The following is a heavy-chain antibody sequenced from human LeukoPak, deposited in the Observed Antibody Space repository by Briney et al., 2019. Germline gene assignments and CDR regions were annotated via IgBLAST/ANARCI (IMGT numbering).Heavy chain of an antibody. CDR3: ARDLGDYDKGYFDY. CDR2: IIPIFGTA. CDR1: GGTFSSYA. Sequence: SVKVSCKASGGTFSSYAISWVRQAPGQGREWMGRIIPIFGTANYAQKFQGRVTITTDESTSTAYMELSSLRSEDTAVYYCARDLGDYDKGYFDYWGQGTLVTVSS. D-gene: IGHD3-9*01. V-gene: IGHV1-69*05. J-gene: IGHJ4*02.